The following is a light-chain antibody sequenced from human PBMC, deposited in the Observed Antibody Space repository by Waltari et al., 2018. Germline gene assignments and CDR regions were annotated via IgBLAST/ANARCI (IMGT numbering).Light chain of an antibody. Sequence: DIQMTQSPSTVSASVGDRVTITCRASQSISRWLAWYQRKPGKAPKLLIHKASSLQSGVPSRFSGSGSGTEFTLNITSQQPDDFATYYCQHYNSFSALFTFGPGTQVDI. J-gene: IGKJ3*01. CDR1: QSISRW. CDR3: QHYNSFSALFT. V-gene: IGKV1-5*03. CDR2: KAS.